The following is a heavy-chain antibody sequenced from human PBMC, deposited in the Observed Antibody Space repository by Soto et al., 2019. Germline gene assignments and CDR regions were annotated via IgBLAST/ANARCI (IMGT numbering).Heavy chain of an antibody. CDR3: ARVQSSYGFWFDP. V-gene: IGHV4-4*07. CDR1: GASITSYY. D-gene: IGHD5-18*01. J-gene: IGHJ5*02. Sequence: QVQLRESGPGLVKPSETLSLTCTVSGASITSYYWSWIRQPAGRGLEWFGRITSGSTIYNPSLKSRVTMLIDTSKNQLSLKLSLVSAADTAVYYCARVQSSYGFWFDPWGQGTLVTVSS. CDR2: ITSGST.